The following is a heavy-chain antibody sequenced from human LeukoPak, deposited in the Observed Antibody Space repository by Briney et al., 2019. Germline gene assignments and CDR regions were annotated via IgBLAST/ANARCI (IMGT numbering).Heavy chain of an antibody. D-gene: IGHD5-12*01. CDR3: ALQGDGIVATPNIDY. CDR1: GGTFSSYT. V-gene: IGHV1-69*02. Sequence: SVKVSCKASGGTFSSYTISWVRQAPGQGLEWMGRIIPILGIANYAQKLQGRVTITADKSTSTAYMELSSLRSEDTAVYYCALQGDGIVATPNIDYWGQGTLVTVSS. CDR2: IIPILGIA. J-gene: IGHJ4*02.